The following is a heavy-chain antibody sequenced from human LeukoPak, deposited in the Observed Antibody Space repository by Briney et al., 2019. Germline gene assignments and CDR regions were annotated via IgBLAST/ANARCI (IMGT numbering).Heavy chain of an antibody. D-gene: IGHD6-6*01. Sequence: SETLSLTCAVYGGSFSGYYWNWLRQAPGKGLEWIGEITHSGSTNYTPSLKSRVTISVDTSKNQFSLSLSSVTAADTAVYYCARGPFWTIAARPLDHWGQGTLVTVSS. CDR2: ITHSGST. J-gene: IGHJ4*02. CDR1: GGSFSGYY. CDR3: ARGPFWTIAARPLDH. V-gene: IGHV4-34*01.